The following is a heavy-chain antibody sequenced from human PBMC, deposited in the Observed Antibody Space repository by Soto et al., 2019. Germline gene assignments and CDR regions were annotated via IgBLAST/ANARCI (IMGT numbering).Heavy chain of an antibody. J-gene: IGHJ5*02. CDR1: GGSISSGNYY. CDR3: ARDLDQNWFDP. Sequence: PSETLSLTCTVSGGSISSGNYYWSWIRQPPGKGLEWIGYIYYSGSTYYNPSLKSRVTISVDTSKNQFSLKLSSVTAADTAVYYCARDLDQNWFDPWGQGTLVTVSS. V-gene: IGHV4-30-4*01. CDR2: IYYSGST.